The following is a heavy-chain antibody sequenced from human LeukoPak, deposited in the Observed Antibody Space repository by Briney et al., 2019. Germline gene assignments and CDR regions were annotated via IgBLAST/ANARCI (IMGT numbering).Heavy chain of an antibody. D-gene: IGHD3-9*01. Sequence: GASVKVSCKASGYTFTSYGISWVRQAPGQGLEWMGWISAYNGNTNYAQKFQGRVTITADKSTSTAYMELSSLRSEDTAVYYCARADYDILSAFDYWGQGTLVTVSS. V-gene: IGHV1-18*01. CDR3: ARADYDILSAFDY. J-gene: IGHJ4*02. CDR1: GYTFTSYG. CDR2: ISAYNGNT.